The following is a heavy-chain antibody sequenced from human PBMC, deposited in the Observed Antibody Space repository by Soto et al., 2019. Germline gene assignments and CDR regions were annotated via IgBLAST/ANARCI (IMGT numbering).Heavy chain of an antibody. Sequence: QLQLQESGSGLVKPSQTLSLTCAVSDGSISSGGYSWSWIRQPPGKGLEWLGNIYHTGRTNYNPSLKSRLTFSVDRSKNQFSLKLSSVTAADTAVYFCARDRILIKWGGLTYYYGVAVWGQGTTVIVSS. CDR1: DGSISSGGYS. CDR3: ARDRILIKWGGLTYYYGVAV. CDR2: IYHTGRT. V-gene: IGHV4-30-2*01. J-gene: IGHJ6*01. D-gene: IGHD3-16*01.